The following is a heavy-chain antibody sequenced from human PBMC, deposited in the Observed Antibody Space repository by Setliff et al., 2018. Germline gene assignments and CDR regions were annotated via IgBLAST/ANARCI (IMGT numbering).Heavy chain of an antibody. J-gene: IGHJ5*02. CDR3: ARAGPTVTFFRVLVISWWDP. D-gene: IGHD3-3*01. V-gene: IGHV4-39*01. Sequence: PSETLSLTCTVSGGSISSSSYYWGWIRQPPGKGLEWIGSIFYSGSTYYNPSLKSRVTISVDTSKNKFSLKLSSVTAADTAVYYCARAGPTVTFFRVLVISWWDPWGQGSLVTVSS. CDR2: IFYSGST. CDR1: GGSISSSSYY.